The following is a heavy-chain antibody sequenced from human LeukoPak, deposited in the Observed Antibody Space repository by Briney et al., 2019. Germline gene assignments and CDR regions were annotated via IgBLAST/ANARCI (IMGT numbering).Heavy chain of an antibody. CDR2: INHSEST. CDR3: ARAAAGGSGSYIGY. J-gene: IGHJ4*02. CDR1: GGSISSSSYY. V-gene: IGHV4-39*07. Sequence: PSETLSLTCTVSGGSISSSSYYWSWIRQPPGKGLEWIGEINHSESTNYNPSLKSRVTISVDTSKNQFSLKLSSVTAADTAVYYCARAAAGGSGSYIGYWGQGTLVTVSS. D-gene: IGHD3-10*01.